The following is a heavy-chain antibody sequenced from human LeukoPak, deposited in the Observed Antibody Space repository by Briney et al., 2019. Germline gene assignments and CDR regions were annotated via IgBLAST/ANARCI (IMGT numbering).Heavy chain of an antibody. CDR1: GGSISMSTYY. D-gene: IGHD6-6*01. V-gene: IGHV4-39*01. CDR2: IHFSGNS. CDR3: ARFTRSSSSHYYYYAMDV. J-gene: IGHJ6*02. Sequence: SETLSLTCTVSGGSISMSTYYWGWIRQPPGKGLECIGSIHFSGNSYYNPSPSLKSRVTISVDTSKNQFSLNVISVTAADTAVYYCARFTRSSSSHYYYYAMDVWGQGTTVTVS.